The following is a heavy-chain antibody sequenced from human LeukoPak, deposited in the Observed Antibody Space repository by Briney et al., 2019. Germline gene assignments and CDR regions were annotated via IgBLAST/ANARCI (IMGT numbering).Heavy chain of an antibody. D-gene: IGHD1-26*01. J-gene: IGHJ4*02. V-gene: IGHV4-39*01. CDR1: GASISSGSYY. CDR3: ARYGGSGTYLYYFQY. CDR2: IFYTGST. Sequence: SETLSLTCSISGASISSGSYYWGWIRQPPGKGLEWIGSIFYTGSTSYNPSLESRVTISVDTSKNQFSLKLTSVAAADTAVYYCARYGGSGTYLYYFQYWGQGTLVTVSS.